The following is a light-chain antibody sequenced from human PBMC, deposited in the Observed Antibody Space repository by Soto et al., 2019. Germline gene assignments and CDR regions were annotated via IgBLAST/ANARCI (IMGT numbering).Light chain of an antibody. V-gene: IGKV1-12*01. CDR1: QDIRSR. J-gene: IGKJ5*01. CDR3: QQGVSLSIT. Sequence: DIQMTQSPSSVSASVGDRVIINFLASQDIRSRLACYQQRPGRAPKLLIYDAPSLQSGVPSRFSGSGSGTDFTLTIDGLQPEDFGTYYCQQGVSLSITFGQGTRLEIK. CDR2: DAP.